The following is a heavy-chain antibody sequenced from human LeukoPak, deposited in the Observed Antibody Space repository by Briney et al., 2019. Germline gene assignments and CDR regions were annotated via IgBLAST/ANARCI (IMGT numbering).Heavy chain of an antibody. D-gene: IGHD1-26*01. V-gene: IGHV2-5*01. J-gene: IGHJ4*02. CDR3: VHRRSGMGSIFFES. CDR2: INANDDK. Sequence: SGPTLVNPTQTLTLTCTFSGFSRSTSGVEVVWIRQPPGKGLEWLALINANDDKRYRPSLKSRLTITKDTSKNQVIITMTDMDPLDTAPYYRVHRRSGMGSIFFESWGQGTPV. CDR1: GFSRSTSGVE.